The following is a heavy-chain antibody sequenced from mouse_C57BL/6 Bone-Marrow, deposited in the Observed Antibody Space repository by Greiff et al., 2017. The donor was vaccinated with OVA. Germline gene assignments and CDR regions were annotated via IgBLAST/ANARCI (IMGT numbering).Heavy chain of an antibody. CDR2: IDPSASYT. D-gene: IGHD1-1*01. CDR3: ANYYGSKDY. CDR1: GYTFTSYW. Sequence: VQLQQPGAELVRPGTSVKLSCKASGYTFTSYWMHWVKQRPGQGLEWIGVIDPSASYTNYNQKFKGKATLTVDTSSSTAYMQLSSLTSEDSAVYYCANYYGSKDYWGQGTTLTVSS. V-gene: IGHV1-59*01. J-gene: IGHJ2*01.